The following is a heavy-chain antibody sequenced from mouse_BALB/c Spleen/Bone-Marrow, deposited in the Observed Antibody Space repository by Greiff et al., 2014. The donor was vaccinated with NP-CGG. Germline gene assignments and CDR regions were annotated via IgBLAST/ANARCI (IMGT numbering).Heavy chain of an antibody. J-gene: IGHJ3*01. CDR3: ARGASYGYDGFAY. D-gene: IGHD2-14*01. Sequence: VQLQQSGAELARPGASVKLSCKASGYTFSSYWMHWVKQRPGQGLEWIGSIYPGDGDTRYTKKFKGKATLTADKSSSTAYMQLSSLACEASEVYYCARGASYGYDGFAYWGQGTLVTVSA. CDR2: IYPGDGDT. V-gene: IGHV1-87*01. CDR1: GYTFSSYW.